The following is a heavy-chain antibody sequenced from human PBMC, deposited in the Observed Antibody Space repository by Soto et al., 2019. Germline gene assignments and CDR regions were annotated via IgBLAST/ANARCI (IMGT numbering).Heavy chain of an antibody. V-gene: IGHV3-30*18. D-gene: IGHD6-6*01. CDR1: GFTFSSYG. CDR3: AKDLEYSSSSDDY. J-gene: IGHJ4*02. CDR2: ISYDGSNK. Sequence: QVQLVESGGGVVQPGRSLRLSCAASGFTFSSYGMHWVRQAPGKGLEWVAVISYDGSNKYYADSVKGRFTISRDNSKNTLYLQMNSLRAEDTAVYYCAKDLEYSSSSDDYWGQGTLVTVSS.